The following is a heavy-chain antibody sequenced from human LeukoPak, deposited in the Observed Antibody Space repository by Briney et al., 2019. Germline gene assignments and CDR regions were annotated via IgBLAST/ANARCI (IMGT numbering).Heavy chain of an antibody. Sequence: GASVKVSCKASRYTFTSYDINWVRQATGQGLEWMGWMNPNSGNTGYAQKFQGRVTITRNTSISTAYMELSSLRSEDTAVYYCARHGYCSGGSCYSDYWGQGTLVTVSS. V-gene: IGHV1-8*03. CDR1: RYTFTSYD. D-gene: IGHD2-15*01. J-gene: IGHJ4*02. CDR3: ARHGYCSGGSCYSDY. CDR2: MNPNSGNT.